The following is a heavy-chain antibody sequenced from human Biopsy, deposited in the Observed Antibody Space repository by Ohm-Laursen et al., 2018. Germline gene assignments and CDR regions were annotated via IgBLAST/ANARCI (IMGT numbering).Heavy chain of an antibody. CDR2: IRPLNGDT. V-gene: IGHV1-18*01. CDR3: ARGEVTFGELIVSIDS. J-gene: IGHJ4*02. CDR1: GYTFISYS. Sequence: SVKVSCKPSGYTFISYSINWARQAPGQGLEWMGWIRPLNGDTKYGQKFQDRVTMTTDTSTSTVYMELTSLRSDDTAVYYCARGEVTFGELIVSIDSWGQGTLVTVSS. D-gene: IGHD3-16*02.